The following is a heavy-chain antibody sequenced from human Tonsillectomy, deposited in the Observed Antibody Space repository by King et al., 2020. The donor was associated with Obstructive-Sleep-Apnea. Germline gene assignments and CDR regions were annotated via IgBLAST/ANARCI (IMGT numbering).Heavy chain of an antibody. D-gene: IGHD4-17*01. CDR1: GGSISSNSYH. J-gene: IGHJ3*02. Sequence: QLQESGPRLVKPSETLSLICTVSGGSISSNSYHWGWIRQSPGKGPEWIGSIYYNGSPDHNPSLNSRVTISVETSKNQFSLLLSSGTAADTAVYYCARDHRTYGDWGYAFDIWGQGTMVTVSS. CDR2: IYYNGSP. V-gene: IGHV4-39*07. CDR3: ARDHRTYGDWGYAFDI.